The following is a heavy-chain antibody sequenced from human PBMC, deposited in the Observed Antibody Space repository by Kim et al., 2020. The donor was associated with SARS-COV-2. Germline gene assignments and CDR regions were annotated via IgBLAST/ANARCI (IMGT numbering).Heavy chain of an antibody. J-gene: IGHJ6*02. Sequence: SETLSLTCTVSGGSISSSSYYWGWIRQPPGKGLVWIGSIYYSGSTYYNPSLKSRVTISVDTSKNQFSLKLSSVTAADTAVYYCASCGGYYYYGMDVWGQGTTVTVSS. D-gene: IGHD2-21*01. CDR3: ASCGGYYYYGMDV. V-gene: IGHV4-39*07. CDR2: IYYSGST. CDR1: GGSISSSSYY.